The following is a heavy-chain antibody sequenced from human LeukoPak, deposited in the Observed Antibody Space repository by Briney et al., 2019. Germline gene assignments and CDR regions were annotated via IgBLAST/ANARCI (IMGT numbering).Heavy chain of an antibody. D-gene: IGHD3-22*01. Sequence: SVKVSCKASGGTFSSYAISWVRQAPGQGLEWMGGIIPIFGTANYAQKFQGRVTITTDESTSTAYMELSSLRSEDTAVYYCARVKTNYYDSSGYYYGPFDYWGQGTLVTVSS. J-gene: IGHJ4*02. CDR3: ARVKTNYYDSSGYYYGPFDY. CDR2: IIPIFGTA. V-gene: IGHV1-69*05. CDR1: GGTFSSYA.